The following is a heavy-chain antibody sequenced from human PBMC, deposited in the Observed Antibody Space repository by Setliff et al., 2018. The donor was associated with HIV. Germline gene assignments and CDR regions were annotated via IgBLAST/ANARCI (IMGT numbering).Heavy chain of an antibody. D-gene: IGHD3-10*01. J-gene: IGHJ3*02. Sequence: GGSLRLSCVASGFTLSRCGMSWVRQAPGKGLEWVGNIKQDGSGKYYVDSVKGRFTISRDNAKNSLYLQMNSLRADDTAIYYCACPKEGYSGSGGAFQIWGQGTMVTVSS. CDR1: GFTLSRCG. CDR3: ACPKEGYSGSGGAFQI. V-gene: IGHV3-7*01. CDR2: IKQDGSGK.